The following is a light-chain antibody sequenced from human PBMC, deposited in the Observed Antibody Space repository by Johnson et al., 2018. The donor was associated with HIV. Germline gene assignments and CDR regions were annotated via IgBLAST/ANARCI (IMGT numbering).Light chain of an antibody. CDR2: DNN. Sequence: QSVLTQPPSVSAAPGQKFTISCSGSSSNIGNNYVSWYQQLPGTAPKLLIYDNNKRPSGIPDRFSGSKSGTSATLGLTGLQTGDEADYYCGTWDSSMSAYVFGTGTKVTVL. V-gene: IGLV1-51*01. J-gene: IGLJ1*01. CDR1: SSNIGNNY. CDR3: GTWDSSMSAYV.